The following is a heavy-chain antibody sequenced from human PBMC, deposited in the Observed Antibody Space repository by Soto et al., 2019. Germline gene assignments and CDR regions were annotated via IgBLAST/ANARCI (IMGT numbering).Heavy chain of an antibody. J-gene: IGHJ4*02. CDR3: ARDWSYSGFEDF. V-gene: IGHV3-7*03. CDR1: GFTFSFYW. Sequence: PGGSLRLSCEVSGFTFSFYWMSCVRQAPGKGLEWVANINQDGSEINFVDSVKGRFTISRDNAKNLLYLQMNSLRVEDTAVYYCARDWSYSGFEDFWGQGTQVTVSS. D-gene: IGHD5-12*01. CDR2: INQDGSEI.